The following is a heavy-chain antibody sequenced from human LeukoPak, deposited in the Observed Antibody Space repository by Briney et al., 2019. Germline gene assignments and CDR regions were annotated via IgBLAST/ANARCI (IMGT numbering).Heavy chain of an antibody. D-gene: IGHD1-26*01. CDR3: AREVYSGGSDV. CDR1: GFTFSTYA. J-gene: IGHJ6*02. V-gene: IGHV3-64*01. CDR2: ISSIGGTT. Sequence: GGSLRLSCAASGFTFSTYAMHWVRQAPGKGLEYVSTISSIGGTTYYANSVKSRFTISRDNSKNTLYLQMGSLRPEDMAVYYCAREVYSGGSDVWGQGTTVTVSS.